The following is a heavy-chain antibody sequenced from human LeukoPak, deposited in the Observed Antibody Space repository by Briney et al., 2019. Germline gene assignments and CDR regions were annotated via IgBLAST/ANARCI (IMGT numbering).Heavy chain of an antibody. J-gene: IGHJ3*02. V-gene: IGHV4-39*01. CDR3: ARHRLEGDTFDI. CDR2: RYYSGDN. D-gene: IGHD3-3*01. CDR1: GGSISSSDHY. Sequence: SETLSLTCTVSGGSISSSDHYWAWLRQPPGKGLEWIGSRYYSGDNYYSPSLKSRVTISVDTSTNQFALKMNSVTAADTAVYFCARHRLEGDTFDIWGQGTKVTVSS.